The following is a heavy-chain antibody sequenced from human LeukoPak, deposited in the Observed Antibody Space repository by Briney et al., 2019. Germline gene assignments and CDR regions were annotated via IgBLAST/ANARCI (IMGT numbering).Heavy chain of an antibody. CDR2: INKGGSEK. V-gene: IGHV3-7*01. J-gene: IGHJ1*01. CDR1: GFTFSNYW. D-gene: IGHD3-22*01. Sequence: PGESLRLSCAASGFTFSNYWMTWVRQAPGRGLEWVANINKGGSEKYYVDSVKGRFTISRDNAKNSLYLQMNSRGAQDTALYYCVRELVVGVDGYLHHWGQGTMVTV. CDR3: VRELVVGVDGYLHH.